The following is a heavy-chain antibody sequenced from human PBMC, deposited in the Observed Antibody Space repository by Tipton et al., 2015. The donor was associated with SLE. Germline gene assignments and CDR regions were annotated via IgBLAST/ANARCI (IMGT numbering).Heavy chain of an antibody. CDR1: GDSITSYY. Sequence: TLSLTCTVSGDSITSYYWNWIRQPPGKGLEWIGYIYYNGHTNYSPSLKSRVTLSVDTSKNQFSLTLSSVTAADTAVYYCARESFTNDFYYYMDVWGKGATVTVSS. CDR3: ARESFTNDFYYYMDV. D-gene: IGHD2-8*01. J-gene: IGHJ6*03. CDR2: IYYNGHT. V-gene: IGHV4-59*01.